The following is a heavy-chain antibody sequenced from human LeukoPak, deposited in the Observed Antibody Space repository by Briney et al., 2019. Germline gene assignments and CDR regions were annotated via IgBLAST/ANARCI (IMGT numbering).Heavy chain of an antibody. D-gene: IGHD3-22*01. CDR1: GGTFSSYA. CDR3: ARFSAPYYYDSSGDGYYYYYMDV. Sequence: TSVKVSCKASGGTFSSYAISWVRQAPGQGLEWMGRIIPILGIANYAQKFQGRVTITADKSTSTAYMELSSLRSEDTAVYYCARFSAPYYYDSSGDGYYYYYMDVWGKGTTVTVSS. CDR2: IIPILGIA. V-gene: IGHV1-69*04. J-gene: IGHJ6*03.